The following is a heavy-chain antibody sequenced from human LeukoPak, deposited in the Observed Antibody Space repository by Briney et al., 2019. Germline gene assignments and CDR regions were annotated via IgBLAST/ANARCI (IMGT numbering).Heavy chain of an antibody. D-gene: IGHD5-12*01. CDR2: INPNSGGT. V-gene: IGHV1-2*02. J-gene: IGHJ4*02. CDR3: ARLGYSGYDYGDY. CDR1: GYTFTGYY. Sequence: GASVTVSCKASGYTFTGYYMHWVRQAPGQGLEWMGWINPNSGGTNYAQKFQGRVTMTRDTSISTAYMELSRLRSDDTAVYYCARLGYSGYDYGDYWGQGTLVTVSS.